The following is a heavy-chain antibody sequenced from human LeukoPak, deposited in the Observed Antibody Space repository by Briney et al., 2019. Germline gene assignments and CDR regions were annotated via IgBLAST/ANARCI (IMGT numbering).Heavy chain of an antibody. CDR3: ARALTTADFDY. CDR2: VFTTGST. D-gene: IGHD4-17*01. CDR1: GGSIGRYY. Sequence: SETLSLTCTVSGGSIGRYYWSWIRQPAGKGLERIGRVFTTGSTTCNPSLKSRVTMSVDTSKNQFSLKLNSMTAADTAVYYCARALTTADFDYWGQGILVTVSS. J-gene: IGHJ4*02. V-gene: IGHV4-4*07.